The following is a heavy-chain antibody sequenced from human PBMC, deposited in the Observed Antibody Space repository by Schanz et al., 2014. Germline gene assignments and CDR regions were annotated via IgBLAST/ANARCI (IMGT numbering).Heavy chain of an antibody. CDR1: GFTFNNFG. D-gene: IGHD6-13*01. CDR2: ITSTSRYI. Sequence: EVQLVESGGGLVKPGGSLRLSCAASGFTFNNFGMNWVRQAPGKGLEWVSCITSTSRYIYYADSLKGRFTISRDNAKNSVYLQMNSLRAEDTAEYYCARDRQQLVGRIGYYYGMDVWGQGTTVTVSS. V-gene: IGHV3-21*01. CDR3: ARDRQQLVGRIGYYYGMDV. J-gene: IGHJ6*02.